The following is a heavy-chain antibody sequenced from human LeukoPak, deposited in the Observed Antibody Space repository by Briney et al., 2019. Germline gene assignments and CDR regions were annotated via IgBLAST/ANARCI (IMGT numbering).Heavy chain of an antibody. Sequence: SETLSLTCTVSGGSISSNYWSWIRQPPGKGPEWIGYIYYSGSTNYNPSLRSQITISVDTSKNQFSLKLSSVTAADTAVYYCATSSFPRFYAMDVWGQGTTVTVSS. D-gene: IGHD3-16*01. CDR3: ATSSFPRFYAMDV. V-gene: IGHV4-59*08. CDR1: GGSISSNY. J-gene: IGHJ6*02. CDR2: IYYSGST.